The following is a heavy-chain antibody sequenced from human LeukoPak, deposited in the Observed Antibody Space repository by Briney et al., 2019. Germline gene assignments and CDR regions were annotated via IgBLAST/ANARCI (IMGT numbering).Heavy chain of an antibody. CDR2: LYSGGAT. V-gene: IGHV3-53*01. J-gene: IGHJ4*02. CDR1: GLTVSSNY. D-gene: IGHD2-15*01. CDR3: ARDFNLLGLAVD. Sequence: GSLRLSCAASGLTVSSNYMSWVRQAPGKGLEWVSVLYSGGATYYADSVKGRFTISRDDSKNTLFLQMNSLRAEDTAIYYCARDFNLLGLAVDWGQGTLVTVSS.